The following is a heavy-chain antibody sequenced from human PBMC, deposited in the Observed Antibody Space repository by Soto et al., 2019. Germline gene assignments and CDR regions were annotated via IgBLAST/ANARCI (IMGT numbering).Heavy chain of an antibody. CDR2: IIPIFGTA. CDR1: GFSFTSSG. D-gene: IGHD1-26*01. J-gene: IGHJ4*02. CDR3: ARDSGSLPL. Sequence: ASVKVSCKASGFSFTSSGFNWVRQAPGQGLEWMGGIIPIFGTANYAQKFQGRVTITADESTSTAYMELSSLRSEDTAVYYCARDSGSLPLWGQGTLVTVSS. V-gene: IGHV1-69*13.